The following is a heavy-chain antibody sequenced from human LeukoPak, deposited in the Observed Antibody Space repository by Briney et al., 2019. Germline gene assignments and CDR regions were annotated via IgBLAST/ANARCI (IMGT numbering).Heavy chain of an antibody. CDR3: AKTITIFGVVDYYFDY. D-gene: IGHD3-3*01. CDR2: ISWNSGSI. V-gene: IGHV3-9*01. CDR1: GFTFDDYA. Sequence: GGSLRLSCAASGFTFDDYAMHWVRQAPGKGLEWVSGISWNSGSIGYADSVKGRFTISRDNAKNSLYLQMNSLRAKDTALYYCAKTITIFGVVDYYFDYWGQGTLVTVSS. J-gene: IGHJ4*02.